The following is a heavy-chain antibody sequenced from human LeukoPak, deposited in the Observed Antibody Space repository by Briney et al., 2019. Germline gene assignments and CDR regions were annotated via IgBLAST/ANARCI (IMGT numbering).Heavy chain of an antibody. D-gene: IGHD1/OR15-1a*01. Sequence: PSETLSLTCTVSGDSMSSYYWAWIRQPPGDGLEWIGFIYYSGNTNYNPPLKSRVTISIDTSKNQFSLNLTSVTAADTAVYYCVRLPGRTTTSRPFDYLGRGALVTVSS. V-gene: IGHV4-59*08. CDR3: VRLPGRTTTSRPFDY. J-gene: IGHJ4*02. CDR1: GDSMSSYY. CDR2: IYYSGNT.